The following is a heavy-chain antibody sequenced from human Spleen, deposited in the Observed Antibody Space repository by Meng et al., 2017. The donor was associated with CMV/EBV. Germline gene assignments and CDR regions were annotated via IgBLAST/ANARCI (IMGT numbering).Heavy chain of an antibody. CDR3: ARDPTDCSSTSCNDY. J-gene: IGHJ4*02. Sequence: GFTFDDYGMSWVRQAPGKGLEWVSGINWNGGSTGYADSVKGRFTISRDNAKNSLHLQMNSLRAEDTALYYCARDPTDCSSTSCNDYWGQGTLVTVSS. CDR2: INWNGGST. D-gene: IGHD2-2*01. V-gene: IGHV3-20*03. CDR1: GFTFDDYG.